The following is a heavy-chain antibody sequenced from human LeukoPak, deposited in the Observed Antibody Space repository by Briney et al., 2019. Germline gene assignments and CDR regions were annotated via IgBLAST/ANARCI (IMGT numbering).Heavy chain of an antibody. J-gene: IGHJ4*02. CDR1: GGSISSFY. CDR2: IYYSGST. CDR3: ARALSAVWFGEYIFDY. V-gene: IGHV4-59*01. Sequence: SETLSLTCTVSGGSISSFYWSWIRQPPGKGLEWIGYIYYSGSTNYNPSLKSRVTISVDTSKNQFSLKLSSVTAADTAVYYCARALSAVWFGEYIFDYWGQGTLVTVSS. D-gene: IGHD3-10*01.